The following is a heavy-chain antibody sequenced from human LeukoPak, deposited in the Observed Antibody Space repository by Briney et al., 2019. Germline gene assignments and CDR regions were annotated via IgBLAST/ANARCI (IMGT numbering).Heavy chain of an antibody. D-gene: IGHD3-10*01. Sequence: SETLSLTRTVSGGSITSGDYYWSWIRQPPGKGLEWIGYIYYSGSTHYNPSLKSRLTISVDTSKNQFSLRLSSVTAADTAVYYCARWYYAPGMVDYWGQGTLVTVSS. CDR3: ARWYYAPGMVDY. CDR2: IYYSGST. V-gene: IGHV4-30-4*01. CDR1: GGSITSGDYY. J-gene: IGHJ4*02.